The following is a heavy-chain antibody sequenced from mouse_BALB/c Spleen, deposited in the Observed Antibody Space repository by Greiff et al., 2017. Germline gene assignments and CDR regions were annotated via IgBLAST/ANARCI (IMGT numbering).Heavy chain of an antibody. CDR1: GFTFTSFG. CDR3: ARSTMITTGVGN. CDR2: ISSGSSTI. J-gene: IGHJ3*01. V-gene: IGHV5-17*02. D-gene: IGHD2-4*01. Sequence: VLLVESGADLVQPGGSRKLSCAASGFTFTSFGMHWVRQAPEKGLEWVAYISSGSSTIYYAHTVKGRFTITRDNPKNTLFLQLTSLRSEDTAIYYWARSTMITTGVGNWGEGALDTVSA.